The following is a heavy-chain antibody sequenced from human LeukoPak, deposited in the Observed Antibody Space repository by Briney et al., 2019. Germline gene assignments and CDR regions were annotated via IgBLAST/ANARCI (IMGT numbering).Heavy chain of an antibody. J-gene: IGHJ4*02. CDR1: GYTFTSYD. V-gene: IGHV1-8*01. CDR2: MNPNSGNT. CDR3: ARVSYGSGSQFADY. D-gene: IGHD3-10*01. Sequence: ASVKVSCKASGYTFTSYDINWVRQATGQGLEWMGWMNPNSGNTGYAQKFQGRVTMTRNTSISTAYMELSSLRSEDTAVYYCARVSYGSGSQFADYWGQGTLVTVSS.